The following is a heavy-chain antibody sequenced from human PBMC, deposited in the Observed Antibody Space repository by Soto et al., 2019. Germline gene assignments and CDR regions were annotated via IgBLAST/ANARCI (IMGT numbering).Heavy chain of an antibody. CDR2: ITITGDTT. D-gene: IGHD2-21*02. J-gene: IGHJ4*02. V-gene: IGHV3-23*04. CDR3: AKGGGGDHGY. Sequence: EVQLVESEGGLVQPGGSLRLSCEASGFIFTTSDMSWVRQAPGKGLEWISSITITGDTTHYADSVKGRFTISRDNSRNTVYLQMNSLRVADTAVFYCAKGGGGDHGYWGQGTLVAVSS. CDR1: GFIFTTSD.